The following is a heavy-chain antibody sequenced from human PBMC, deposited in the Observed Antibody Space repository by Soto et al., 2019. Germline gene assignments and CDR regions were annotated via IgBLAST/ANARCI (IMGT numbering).Heavy chain of an antibody. CDR3: VRSGTSSGRFSDY. J-gene: IGHJ4*02. V-gene: IGHV5-51*01. D-gene: IGHD2-15*01. Sequence: PGESLKISCKGPGYTFPSYWIGWVRQMPGEGLEWMGVIYPSDSDIRYSPSFQGKVTISADKSITTASLQWSSLKAADTAMYYCVRSGTSSGRFSDYWGQGTLVTVSS. CDR2: IYPSDSDI. CDR1: GYTFPSYW.